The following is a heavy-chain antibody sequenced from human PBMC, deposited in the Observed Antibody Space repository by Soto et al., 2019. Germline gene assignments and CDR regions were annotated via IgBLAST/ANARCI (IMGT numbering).Heavy chain of an antibody. CDR2: ISYDGSNK. V-gene: IGHV3-30-3*01. CDR1: GFTFSSYA. CDR3: AGIQRGYDAFDI. Sequence: HPGGSLRLSCAASGFTFSSYAMHWVRQAPGKGLEWVSFISYDGSNKYYADSVKGRFTISRDNAKNTLYLHMNSLRAEDTAVYYCAGIQRGYDAFDIWGQGTMGTVSS. D-gene: IGHD2-15*01. J-gene: IGHJ3*02.